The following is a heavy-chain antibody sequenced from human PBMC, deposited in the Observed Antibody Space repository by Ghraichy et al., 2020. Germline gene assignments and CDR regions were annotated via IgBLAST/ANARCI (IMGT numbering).Heavy chain of an antibody. CDR1: GGSISSGSYY. D-gene: IGHD2-21*01. V-gene: IGHV4-61*02. Sequence: LRLSCTVSGGSISSGSYYWSWIRQPAGKGLEWIGRIYTSGSTNYNPSLKSRVTISVDTSKNQFSLKLSSVTAADTAVYYCARDRAGYCGGDCYYGMDVWGQGTTVTVSS. CDR2: IYTSGST. J-gene: IGHJ6*02. CDR3: ARDRAGYCGGDCYYGMDV.